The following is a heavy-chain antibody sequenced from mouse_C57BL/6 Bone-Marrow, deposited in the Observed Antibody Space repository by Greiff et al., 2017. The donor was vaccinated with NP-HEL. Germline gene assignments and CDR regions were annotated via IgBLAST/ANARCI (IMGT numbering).Heavy chain of an antibody. V-gene: IGHV5-6*02. CDR1: GFTFSSYG. J-gene: IGHJ3*01. CDR3: ARRVRSFAY. CDR2: ISSGGSYT. Sequence: EVMLVESGGDLVKPGGSLKLSCAASGFTFSSYGMSWVRQTPDKRLEWVATISSGGSYTYYPDSVKGRFTISRDNAKNTLYLQMSSLKSEDTAMYYCARRVRSFAYWGQGTLVTVSA. D-gene: IGHD1-1*01.